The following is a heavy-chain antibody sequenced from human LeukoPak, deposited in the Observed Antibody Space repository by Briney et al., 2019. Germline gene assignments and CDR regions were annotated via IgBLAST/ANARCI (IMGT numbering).Heavy chain of an antibody. D-gene: IGHD3-9*01. Sequence: ASVKVSCKASGYTFTGYYMHWVRQAPGQGLEWMGWINPNSGGTNYAQKFQGRVTISVDTSKNQFSLKLSSVTAADTAVYYCARMSRLRYFDWFDYYMDVWGKGTTVTVSS. CDR1: GYTFTGYY. V-gene: IGHV1-2*02. J-gene: IGHJ6*03. CDR3: ARMSRLRYFDWFDYYMDV. CDR2: INPNSGGT.